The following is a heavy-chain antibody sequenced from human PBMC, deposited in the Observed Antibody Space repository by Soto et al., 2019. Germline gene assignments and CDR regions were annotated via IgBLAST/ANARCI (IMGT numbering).Heavy chain of an antibody. J-gene: IGHJ3*02. Sequence: LRLSCAASRFTFSTYAMSWVRQAPGKGLEWVSGISGGGGDTSYADSVRGRFTCSRDNSKNTLYLQMNSLRAEDTALYYCAKSLFGGPDIWGQGTMVTVSS. CDR1: RFTFSTYA. CDR2: ISGGGGDT. CDR3: AKSLFGGPDI. V-gene: IGHV3-23*01. D-gene: IGHD2-15*01.